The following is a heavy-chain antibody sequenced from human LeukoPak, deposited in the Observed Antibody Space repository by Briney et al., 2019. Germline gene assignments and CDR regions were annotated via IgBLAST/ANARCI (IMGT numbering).Heavy chain of an antibody. CDR1: GFSFSSYA. Sequence: GGSLRLSCAASGFSFSSYAMSWVRQAPGKGLEWVSAISGNGDSTYYADSVKGRFTISRDNSKNTLYLQMNSLRAEDTAVYYCAKGTMVRGDRDFWGQGILVTVSS. J-gene: IGHJ4*02. V-gene: IGHV3-23*01. CDR2: ISGNGDST. D-gene: IGHD3-10*01. CDR3: AKGTMVRGDRDF.